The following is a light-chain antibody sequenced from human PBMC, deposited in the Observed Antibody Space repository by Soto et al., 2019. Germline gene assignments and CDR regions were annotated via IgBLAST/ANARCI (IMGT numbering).Light chain of an antibody. CDR2: DND. J-gene: IGLJ7*01. CDR3: GTWDSSLSAGV. V-gene: IGLV1-51*01. Sequence: QSVLTQPPSVSAAPGKKVTISCSGGSFNIGNNDVSWYQHLPGTAPKLLIYDNDKRPSGIPDRFSGSKSGTSATLDITGLQTGDEADYYCGTWDSSLSAGVFGGGTQLTVL. CDR1: SFNIGNND.